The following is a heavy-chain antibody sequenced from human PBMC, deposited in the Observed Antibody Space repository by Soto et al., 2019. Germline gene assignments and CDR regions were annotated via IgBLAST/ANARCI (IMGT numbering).Heavy chain of an antibody. CDR2: IYSEGTP. Sequence: VGSLRLSCAASGFTVGSNYMSWARQAPGKGLEWVSVIYSEGTPYYADSVKGRFTISRENSNNTLYLHMNNLRAEDTAVYYCARSTYYDILTGSYYYYAMDVWGQGTTVTVSS. V-gene: IGHV3-53*01. CDR1: GFTVGSNY. D-gene: IGHD3-9*01. J-gene: IGHJ6*02. CDR3: ARSTYYDILTGSYYYYAMDV.